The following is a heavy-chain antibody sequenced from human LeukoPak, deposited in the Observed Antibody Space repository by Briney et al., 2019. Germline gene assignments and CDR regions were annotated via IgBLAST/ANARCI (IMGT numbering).Heavy chain of an antibody. D-gene: IGHD3-9*01. CDR2: INHSGST. CDR3: AMSPDILTGGIYFDY. V-gene: IGHV4-34*01. CDR1: GGSYSGYY. J-gene: IGHJ4*02. Sequence: PSETLSLTCAVYGGSYSGYYWSWIRQPPGKGLEWIGEINHSGSTNYNPSLKSRVTISVDTSKNQFSLKLSSVTAADTAVYYCAMSPDILTGGIYFDYWGQGTLVTVSS.